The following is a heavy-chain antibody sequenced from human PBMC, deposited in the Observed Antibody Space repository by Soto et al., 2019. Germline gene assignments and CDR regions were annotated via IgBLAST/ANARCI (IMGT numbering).Heavy chain of an antibody. J-gene: IGHJ6*03. CDR2: IDWDDDK. D-gene: IGHD6-6*01. CDR3: ARMGQLAARSYYMDV. Sequence: SGPTLVKPTQTLTLTCTFSGFSLSTSGMCVSWIRQPPGKALEWLARIDWDDDKYYSTSLKTRLTISKDTSKNQVVLTMTNMDPVDTATYYCARMGQLAARSYYMDVWGKGTTVTVSS. V-gene: IGHV2-70*11. CDR1: GFSLSTSGMC.